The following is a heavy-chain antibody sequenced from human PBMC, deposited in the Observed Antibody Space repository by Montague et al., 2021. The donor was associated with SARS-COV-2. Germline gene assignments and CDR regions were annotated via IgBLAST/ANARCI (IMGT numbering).Heavy chain of an antibody. J-gene: IGHJ4*02. V-gene: IGHV4-61*05. CDR3: ARGFDY. Sequence: SETLSLTCTVSGGSISSSSYYWGWIRQPPGKGLEWIGYIYYSGSTNYNPSLKSRVTISVDTSKNQFSLKLSSVTAADTAVYYCARGFDYWAREPWSPSPQ. CDR2: IYYSGST. CDR1: GGSISSSSYY.